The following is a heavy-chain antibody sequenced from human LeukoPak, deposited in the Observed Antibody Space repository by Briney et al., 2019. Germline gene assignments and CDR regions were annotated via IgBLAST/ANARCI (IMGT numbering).Heavy chain of an antibody. CDR2: INWSRGSI. D-gene: IGHD1-26*01. CDR1: GFTFDDYA. CDR3: AKDMFREYSGGYYYYYGMDV. J-gene: IGHJ6*02. V-gene: IGHV3-9*01. Sequence: GRSLRLSCAASGFTFDDYAMHWVRQAPGKGLEWVSGINWSRGSIGYADSVKGRFTTSRDNAKNSLYLQMNSLRAEDTALYYCAKDMFREYSGGYYYYYGMDVWGQGTTVTVSS.